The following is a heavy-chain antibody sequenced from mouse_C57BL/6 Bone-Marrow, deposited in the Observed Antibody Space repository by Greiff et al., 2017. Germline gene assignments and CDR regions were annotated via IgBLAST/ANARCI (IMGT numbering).Heavy chain of an antibody. CDR1: GFTFSDYY. Sequence: EVKLVESGGGLVQPGGSLKLSCAASGFTFSDYYMYWVRQTPEKRLEWVAYISNGGGSTYYPDTVKGRFTISRDNAKNTLYLQMSRLKSEDTAVYYCERHGGLLVLYYAMDYWGQGTSVTVSS. J-gene: IGHJ4*01. CDR3: ERHGGLLVLYYAMDY. V-gene: IGHV5-12*01. CDR2: ISNGGGST.